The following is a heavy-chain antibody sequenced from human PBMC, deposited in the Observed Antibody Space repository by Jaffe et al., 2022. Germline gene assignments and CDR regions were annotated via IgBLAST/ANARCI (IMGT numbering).Heavy chain of an antibody. Sequence: QVQLQESGPGLVKPSETLSLTCTVSGGSISSYYWSWIRQPPGKGLEWIGYIYYSGSTNYNPSLKSRVTISVDTSKNQFSLKLSSVTAADTAVYYCARAYSSSSGYYYYYYMDVWGKGTTVTVSS. J-gene: IGHJ6*03. CDR2: IYYSGST. D-gene: IGHD6-6*01. V-gene: IGHV4-59*01. CDR3: ARAYSSSSGYYYYYYMDV. CDR1: GGSISSYY.